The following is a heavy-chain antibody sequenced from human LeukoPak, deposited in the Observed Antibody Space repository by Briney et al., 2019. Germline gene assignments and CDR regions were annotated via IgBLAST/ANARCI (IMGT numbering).Heavy chain of an antibody. CDR2: IKQDGSEK. Sequence: GGSLRLSCAASGFTFSSYWMSWVRQAPGKGLEWVANIKQDGSEKYYVDSVKGRFTISRDNAKNSLYLQMNSLRAEDTAVYYCAREGPYYYDSSGYKSAFDIWGQGTMVTVSS. J-gene: IGHJ3*02. CDR3: AREGPYYYDSSGYKSAFDI. CDR1: GFTFSSYW. V-gene: IGHV3-7*01. D-gene: IGHD3-22*01.